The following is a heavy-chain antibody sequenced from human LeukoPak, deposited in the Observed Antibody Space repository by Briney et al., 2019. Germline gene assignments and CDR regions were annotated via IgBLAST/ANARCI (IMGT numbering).Heavy chain of an antibody. V-gene: IGHV1-2*02. J-gene: IGHJ4*02. CDR2: INPNSGGT. D-gene: IGHD2-2*01. CDR3: AGVLPYQLLFDY. CDR1: GYTLTGYY. Sequence: ASVKVSCKASGYTLTGYYMHWVRQAPGQGLEWMGWINPNSGGTNYAQKFQGRVTMTRDTSISTAYMELSRLRSDDTAVYYCAGVLPYQLLFDYWGQGTLVTVSS.